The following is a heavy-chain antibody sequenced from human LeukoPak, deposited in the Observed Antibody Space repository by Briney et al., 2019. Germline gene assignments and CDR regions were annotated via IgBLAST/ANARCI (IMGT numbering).Heavy chain of an antibody. CDR3: AKGEQWLVLYFQH. CDR1: GFTFSSYA. D-gene: IGHD6-19*01. Sequence: GGSLRLSCAVSGFTFSSYAMSWVRQAPGKGLEWVAAISGSGGGTDYADSAKGRFTISRDNSKNTLYLQMNSLRAEDTAVYYCAKGEQWLVLYFQHWGQGTLVTVSS. V-gene: IGHV3-23*01. J-gene: IGHJ1*01. CDR2: ISGSGGGT.